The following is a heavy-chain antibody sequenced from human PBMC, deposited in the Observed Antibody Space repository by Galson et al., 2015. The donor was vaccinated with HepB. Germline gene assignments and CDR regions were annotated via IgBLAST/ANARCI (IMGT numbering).Heavy chain of an antibody. CDR2: ISSSGSTI. V-gene: IGHV3-48*03. CDR3: ARDEGSMIVVAPPDY. CDR1: GFTFSSYE. Sequence: SLRLSCAASGFTFSSYEMNWVRQAPGKGLEWVSYISSSGSTIYYADSVKGRFTISRDNAKNSLYLQMNSLRAEDTAVYYCARDEGSMIVVAPPDYWGQGTLVTVSS. J-gene: IGHJ4*02. D-gene: IGHD3-22*01.